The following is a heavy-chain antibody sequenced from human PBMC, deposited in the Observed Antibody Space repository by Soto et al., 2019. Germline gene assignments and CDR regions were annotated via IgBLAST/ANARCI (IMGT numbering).Heavy chain of an antibody. Sequence: PGGSLRLSCAASGFTFISYSMNWVRQAPGKGLEWVSYISSSSSTIYYADSVKGRFTISRDNAKNSLYLQMNSLRDEDTAVYYCARGRSRQLAGGNTNWFDPWGQGTLVTVSS. CDR2: ISSSSSTI. D-gene: IGHD1-26*01. V-gene: IGHV3-48*02. CDR3: ARGRSRQLAGGNTNWFDP. J-gene: IGHJ5*02. CDR1: GFTFISYS.